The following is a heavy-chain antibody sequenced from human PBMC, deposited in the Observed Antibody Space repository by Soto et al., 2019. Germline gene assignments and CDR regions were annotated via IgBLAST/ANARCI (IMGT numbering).Heavy chain of an antibody. Sequence: ASVKVSCKASGYTFPNYGITWVRQAPGQGLEWMGWISAYNGDTNYAQKLQARVTMTTDTSTTTAYMELRGLTSDDTAVYYCARGFCSGGICYPNDFWGQGTLVTVSS. J-gene: IGHJ4*02. CDR2: ISAYNGDT. CDR1: GYTFPNYG. V-gene: IGHV1-18*01. CDR3: ARGFCSGGICYPNDF. D-gene: IGHD2-15*01.